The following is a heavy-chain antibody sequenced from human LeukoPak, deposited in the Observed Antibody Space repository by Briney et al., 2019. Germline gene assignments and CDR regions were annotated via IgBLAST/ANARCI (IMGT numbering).Heavy chain of an antibody. D-gene: IGHD3-9*01. Sequence: ASVKVSCKASGGTFSSYAISWVRQAPGQGLEWMGRIIPILGIANYAQKLQGRVTMTTDTSTSTAYMELRSLRSDDTAVYYCARAGTVLRYFDWSPVWFDPWGQGTLVTVSS. CDR1: GGTFSSYA. CDR2: IIPILGIA. J-gene: IGHJ5*02. V-gene: IGHV1-69*04. CDR3: ARAGTVLRYFDWSPVWFDP.